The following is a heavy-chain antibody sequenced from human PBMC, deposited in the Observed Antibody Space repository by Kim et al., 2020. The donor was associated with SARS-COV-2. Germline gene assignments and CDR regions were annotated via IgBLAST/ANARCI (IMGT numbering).Heavy chain of an antibody. V-gene: IGHV4-39*01. Sequence: GSTYSNPSLRSRVTISVDTSKNQFSLKLSSVTAADTAVYYCASSTYDAFDIWGQGTMVTVSS. CDR3: ASSTYDAFDI. CDR2: GST. J-gene: IGHJ3*02.